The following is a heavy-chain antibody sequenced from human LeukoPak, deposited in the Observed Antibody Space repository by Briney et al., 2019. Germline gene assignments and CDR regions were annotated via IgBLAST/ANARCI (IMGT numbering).Heavy chain of an antibody. D-gene: IGHD1-26*01. CDR2: IYPGGSDT. CDR1: GYIFTSYW. V-gene: IGHV5-51*01. J-gene: IGHJ4*02. Sequence: GESLKISCKGSGYIFTSYWIACLRQMPGKGLEWMGIIYPGGSDTRYSPSFQGQVTISADKSISTAYLKWGSLKASDTAIYYCARRSGRIQGDYNFDYWGQGALVTVSS. CDR3: ARRSGRIQGDYNFDY.